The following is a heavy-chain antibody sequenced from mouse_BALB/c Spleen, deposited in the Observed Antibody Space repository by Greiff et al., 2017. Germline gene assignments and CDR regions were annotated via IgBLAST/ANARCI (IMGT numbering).Heavy chain of an antibody. J-gene: IGHJ4*01. CDR3: ARRYGSSYEAMDY. CDR2: IWAGGST. Sequence: VQLQQSGPGLVAPSQSLSITCTVSGFSLTSYGVHWVRQPPGKGLEWLGVIWAGGSTNYNSALMSRLSISKDNSKSQVFLKMNSLQTDDTAMYYCARRYGSSYEAMDYWGQGTSVTVSS. CDR1: GFSLTSYG. V-gene: IGHV2-9*02. D-gene: IGHD1-1*01.